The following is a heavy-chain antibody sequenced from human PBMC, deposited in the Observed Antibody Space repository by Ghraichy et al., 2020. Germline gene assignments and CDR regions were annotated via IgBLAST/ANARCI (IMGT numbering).Heavy chain of an antibody. J-gene: IGHJ4*02. CDR1: GGTFSSSA. CDR3: ARGGTTYYYDSSGYSNFDY. V-gene: IGHV1-69*13. D-gene: IGHD3-22*01. CDR2: IIPIFGTA. Sequence: SVKVSCKASGGTFSSSAISWVRQAPGQGLEWMGGIIPIFGTANYAQKFQGRVTITADESTSTAYMELSSLRSEDTAVYYCARGGTTYYYDSSGYSNFDYWGQGTLVTVSS.